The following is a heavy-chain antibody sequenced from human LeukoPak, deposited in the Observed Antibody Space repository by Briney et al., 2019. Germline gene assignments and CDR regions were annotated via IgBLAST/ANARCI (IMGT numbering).Heavy chain of an antibody. V-gene: IGHV4-39*01. CDR2: IYSRGVP. CDR1: GVSISLTTYY. D-gene: IGHD3-9*01. CDR3: ARHLDPHDDILADHYYMDV. Sequence: AETLSLTCTVTGVSISLTTYYWGWIRQPPGKGLEWIGSIYSRGVPFYTPSPKSRVTISVDTSTNQLPLKLSPATAAGMSIYYCARHLDPHDDILADHYYMDVWGKGTTVTVSS. J-gene: IGHJ6*03.